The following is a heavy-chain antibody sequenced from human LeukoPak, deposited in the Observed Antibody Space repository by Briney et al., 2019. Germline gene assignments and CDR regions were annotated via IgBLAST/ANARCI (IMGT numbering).Heavy chain of an antibody. CDR2: IRYDGSNK. D-gene: IGHD3-22*01. CDR1: GFTFSSYG. Sequence: SGGSLRLSCAASGFTFSSYGMHWVRQAPGKGLEWVAFIRYDGSNKYYADSVRGRFTISRDNSKNTLYLQMNSLRAEDTAVYYCAKAGSYDSSGSPGDWGQGTLVTVSS. J-gene: IGHJ4*02. CDR3: AKAGSYDSSGSPGD. V-gene: IGHV3-30*02.